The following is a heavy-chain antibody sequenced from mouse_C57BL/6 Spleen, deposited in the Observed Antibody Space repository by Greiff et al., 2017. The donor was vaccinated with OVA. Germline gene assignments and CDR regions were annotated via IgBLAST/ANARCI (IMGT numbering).Heavy chain of an antibody. Sequence: VQLQQSGTVLARPGASVKMSCKTSGYTFTSYWMHWVKQRPGQGLEWIGAIYPGNSDTSYNQKFKGKAKLTAVTSASTAYMELSSLTNEDSAVYYCTRSGTTVVARGFDYWGQGTTLTVSS. CDR1: GYTFTSYW. J-gene: IGHJ2*01. CDR3: TRSGTTVVARGFDY. CDR2: IYPGNSDT. D-gene: IGHD1-1*01. V-gene: IGHV1-5*01.